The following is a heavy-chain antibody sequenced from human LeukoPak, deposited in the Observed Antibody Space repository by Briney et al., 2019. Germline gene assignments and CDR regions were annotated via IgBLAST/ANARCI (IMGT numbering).Heavy chain of an antibody. D-gene: IGHD1-26*01. CDR3: ARGRLVGKNWFDP. CDR1: GYIFTSYD. CDR2: MNPNSGDT. V-gene: IGHV1-8*03. Sequence: GASVKVSCKASGYIFTSYDINWVRQATGQGLEWMGWMNPNSGDTGYAQKFQGRVTITRNTSISTAYMELSSLRSEDTAVYYCARGRLVGKNWFDPWGQGTLVIVSS. J-gene: IGHJ5*02.